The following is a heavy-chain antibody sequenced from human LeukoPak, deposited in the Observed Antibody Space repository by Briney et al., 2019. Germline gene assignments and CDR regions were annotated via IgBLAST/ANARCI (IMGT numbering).Heavy chain of an antibody. J-gene: IGHJ6*03. CDR2: VRVSGSTT. CDR3: ARAGCGGNCYYRMDV. V-gene: IGHV3-23*01. Sequence: PPGGSLRLSCAASGFTFSTHAMTWVRQAPGKGLEWVSAVRVSGSTTFYADSVKGPFAISRYNYTNTLFLQMNSLTADDTAVYYCARAGCGGNCYYRMDVWGKGSTVTV. D-gene: IGHD2-21*01. CDR1: GFTFSTHA.